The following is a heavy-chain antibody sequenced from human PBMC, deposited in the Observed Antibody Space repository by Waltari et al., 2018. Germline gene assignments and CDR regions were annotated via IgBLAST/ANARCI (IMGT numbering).Heavy chain of an antibody. Sequence: EVLLVESGVCFCHPGSLFLLAVFLSAFISSYYATHWVRQAPGKGLEYVSSITSDGGTGTYANSVKGRFTKSRDNSKNTLYLQMGSLRPEDTAVYYCARDRAGVGDDWGQGTLVTVSS. CDR2: ITSDGGTG. J-gene: IGHJ4*02. CDR3: ARDRAGVGDD. CDR1: AFISSYYA. V-gene: IGHV3-64*01. D-gene: IGHD3-10*01.